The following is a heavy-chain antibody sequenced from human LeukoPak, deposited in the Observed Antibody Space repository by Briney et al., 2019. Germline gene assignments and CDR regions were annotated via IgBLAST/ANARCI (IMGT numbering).Heavy chain of an antibody. CDR2: ISYDGSNK. CDR1: GFTFSSYG. D-gene: IGHD2-15*01. J-gene: IGHJ4*02. V-gene: IGHV3-30*03. Sequence: GGSLRLSCAASGFTFSSYGMHWVRQAPGKGLEWVAVISYDGSNKYYADSVKGRFTISRDNSKNTLYLQMNSLRAEDTAVYYCARDLCSGGSCYSRGGDYWGQGTLVTVSS. CDR3: ARDLCSGGSCYSRGGDY.